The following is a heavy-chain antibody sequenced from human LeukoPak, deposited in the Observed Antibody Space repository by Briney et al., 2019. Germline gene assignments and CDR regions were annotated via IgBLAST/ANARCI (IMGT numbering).Heavy chain of an antibody. V-gene: IGHV3-48*03. CDR3: ARETYVWGIHY. D-gene: IGHD3-16*01. J-gene: IGHJ4*02. CDR1: GFTFSSYE. CDR2: ISSSGSTI. Sequence: GGSLRLSCAASGFTFSSYEMNWVRQAPGKGLEGVSYISSSGSTIYYADSVKGRFTISRDNAKKSLYLQMNSLRAEDTAVYYCARETYVWGIHYWGPGNLVTASS.